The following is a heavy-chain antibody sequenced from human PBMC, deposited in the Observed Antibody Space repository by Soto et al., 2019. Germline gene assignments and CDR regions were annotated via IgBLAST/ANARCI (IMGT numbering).Heavy chain of an antibody. CDR3: ARDGNYYDSSGYFMV. Sequence: SVKVSCKASGGTFSSYAISWVRQAPGQGLEWMGGIIPIFGTANYAQKFQGRVTITADESTSTAYMELSSLRSEDTAVYYCARDGNYYDSSGYFMVWGQGTLVTVSS. CDR2: IIPIFGTA. J-gene: IGHJ4*02. V-gene: IGHV1-69*13. CDR1: GGTFSSYA. D-gene: IGHD3-22*01.